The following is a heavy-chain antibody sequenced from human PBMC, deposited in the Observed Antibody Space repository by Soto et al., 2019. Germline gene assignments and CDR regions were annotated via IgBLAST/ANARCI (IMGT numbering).Heavy chain of an antibody. Sequence: QVQLVQSGAEVKKPGSSVRVSCKASGDTFTFYSINWVRQAPGLGLEWMGRINPILSMSNYAQRFQGRVTMTADKSTSTAYMELSSLRSEDTAMYYCAISYGSAYRAFDYWGQGALVTVSS. D-gene: IGHD3-10*01. CDR2: INPILSMS. J-gene: IGHJ4*02. CDR3: AISYGSAYRAFDY. CDR1: GDTFTFYS. V-gene: IGHV1-69*02.